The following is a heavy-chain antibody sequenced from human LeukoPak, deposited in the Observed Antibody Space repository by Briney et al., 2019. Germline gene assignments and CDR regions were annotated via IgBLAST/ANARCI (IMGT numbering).Heavy chain of an antibody. Sequence: GGSLRLSCAASGFTFSSYGMPWVRQAPGKGLEWVAVISYDGSNKYYADSVKGRFTISRDNSKNTLYLQMNSLRAEDTAVYYCAKESLPAATKYYDFWSGYYSDYYYYGMDVWGQGTTVTVSS. CDR2: ISYDGSNK. D-gene: IGHD3-3*01. CDR3: AKESLPAATKYYDFWSGYYSDYYYYGMDV. J-gene: IGHJ6*02. V-gene: IGHV3-30*18. CDR1: GFTFSSYG.